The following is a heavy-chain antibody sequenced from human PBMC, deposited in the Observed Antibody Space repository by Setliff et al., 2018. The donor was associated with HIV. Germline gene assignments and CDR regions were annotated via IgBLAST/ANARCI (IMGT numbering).Heavy chain of an antibody. CDR2: MNPKSGNT. J-gene: IGHJ4*02. CDR3: ARGYCSSTSCYGIYYFDN. D-gene: IGHD2-2*01. V-gene: IGHV1-8*01. Sequence: ASVKVSCKASGYNFTSHDINWVRQAPGQGLEWMGWMNPKSGNTGYARKFQGRVTMTRKTSISTAYMELRSLRSDDTAVYYCARGYCSSTSCYGIYYFDNGGQGTPVTVSS. CDR1: GYNFTSHD.